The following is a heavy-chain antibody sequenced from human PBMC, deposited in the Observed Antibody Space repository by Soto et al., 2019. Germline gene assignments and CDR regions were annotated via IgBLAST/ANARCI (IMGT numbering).Heavy chain of an antibody. J-gene: IGHJ5*02. CDR3: ARLSHSFIDTGDYDILTGYYKADWFDP. CDR2: IYYSGST. Sequence: PSETLSLTCTVSGGSISSYYWSWIRQPPGKGLEWIGYIYYSGSTNYNPSLKSRVTISVDTSKNQFSLKLSSVTAADTAVYYCARLSHSFIDTGDYDILTGYYKADWFDPWGQGTLVTVSS. V-gene: IGHV4-59*08. D-gene: IGHD3-9*01. CDR1: GGSISSYY.